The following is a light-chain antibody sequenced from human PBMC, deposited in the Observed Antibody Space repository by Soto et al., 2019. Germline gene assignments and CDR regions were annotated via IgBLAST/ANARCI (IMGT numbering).Light chain of an antibody. Sequence: EIVLTQSPATLSLSPGERADLSCRASQRVYSFLAWYHYKPGQAPRLLIYDASKRATAIPARFSGSGSGTDFTLTISSLEPEDFGVYYCQQRSNWVTFGGGTKVEIK. CDR1: QRVYSF. CDR2: DAS. V-gene: IGKV3-11*01. J-gene: IGKJ4*01. CDR3: QQRSNWVT.